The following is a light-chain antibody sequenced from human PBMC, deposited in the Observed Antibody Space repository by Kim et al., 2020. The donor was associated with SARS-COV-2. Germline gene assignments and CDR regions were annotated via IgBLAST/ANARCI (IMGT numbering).Light chain of an antibody. CDR1: RLGNKY. CDR3: QAWDSTTVI. J-gene: IGLJ2*01. CDR2: QDY. Sequence: SVSPGQTVSITCSGDRLGNKYACWYQQRPGQSPVLVIYQDYKRPSGIPGRFSGSNSGNTATLTISGTQALDEADYYCQAWDSTTVIFGGGTQLTVL. V-gene: IGLV3-1*01.